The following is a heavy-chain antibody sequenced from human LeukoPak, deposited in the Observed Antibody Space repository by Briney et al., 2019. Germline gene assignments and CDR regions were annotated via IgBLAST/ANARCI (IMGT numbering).Heavy chain of an antibody. CDR1: GGSFSDYY. CDR2: SNHSGRT. CDR3: AGHHPRNTVDF. V-gene: IGHV4-34*01. J-gene: IGHJ4*02. D-gene: IGHD2/OR15-2a*01. Sequence: SETLSLTCVVYGGSFSDYYWTWIRQPPGKGLEWIGESNHSGRTNYNPSLKSRVTVSLDTSRNQFSLKLSSVTAADTAVYYCAGHHPRNTVDFWGQGTLVTVSS.